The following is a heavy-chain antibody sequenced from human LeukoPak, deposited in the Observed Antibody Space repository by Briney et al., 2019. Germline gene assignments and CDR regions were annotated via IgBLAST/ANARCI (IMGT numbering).Heavy chain of an antibody. V-gene: IGHV3-30*02. D-gene: IGHD1-26*01. CDR2: IRSDGSDK. Sequence: GGSLRLSCAPSGFTFSNYGMHWVRQAPGKGLEWVAFIRSDGSDKYYADSVEGRFTISRDNSKNTLSLLMNSLRAEDTAVYYCSKDRNISYGFFDCWGQGTLVTVSS. CDR3: SKDRNISYGFFDC. J-gene: IGHJ4*02. CDR1: GFTFSNYG.